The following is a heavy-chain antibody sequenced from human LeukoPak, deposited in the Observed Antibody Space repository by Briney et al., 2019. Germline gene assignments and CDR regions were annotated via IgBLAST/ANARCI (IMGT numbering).Heavy chain of an antibody. CDR1: GGSISNYY. V-gene: IGHV4-59*08. D-gene: IGHD6-19*01. Sequence: SETLSLTCTVPGGSISNYYWSWIRRPPGKGLEWIGYIHYSGSTNYIPSLKSRVTISVDTSKNQFSLKLNSVTAADTAVYYCARHRGVYTSGWPNWFDPWGQGTLVTVSS. CDR2: IHYSGST. CDR3: ARHRGVYTSGWPNWFDP. J-gene: IGHJ5*02.